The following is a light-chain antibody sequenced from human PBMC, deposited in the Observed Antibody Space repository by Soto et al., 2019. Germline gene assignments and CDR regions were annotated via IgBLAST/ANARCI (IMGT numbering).Light chain of an antibody. Sequence: DIQVTQSPSTLSASVGDSVTITCRASQSINYWLAWYQQKPGKAPRLLIYGASSLQSGVPSRFSGSGSETGFTLTISSLQPDDFATYYCQQYDGHFGQGTKLEVK. V-gene: IGKV1-5*01. CDR2: GAS. J-gene: IGKJ2*01. CDR1: QSINYW. CDR3: QQYDGH.